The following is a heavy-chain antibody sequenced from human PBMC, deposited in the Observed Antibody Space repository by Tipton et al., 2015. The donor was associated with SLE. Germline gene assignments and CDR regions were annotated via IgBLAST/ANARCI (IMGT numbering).Heavy chain of an antibody. CDR1: ADSFTHYH. Sequence: LRLSCTVAADSFTHYHWSWIRQPPGKGLEWIGYVYFDGSTNYNPAYKTRANISQDTSNNQFSLSLTSVTAADTAIYFCAGGYYSDRPFNYWGQGALVTVPS. D-gene: IGHD1-26*01. V-gene: IGHV4-59*01. CDR3: AGGYYSDRPFNY. J-gene: IGHJ4*02. CDR2: VYFDGST.